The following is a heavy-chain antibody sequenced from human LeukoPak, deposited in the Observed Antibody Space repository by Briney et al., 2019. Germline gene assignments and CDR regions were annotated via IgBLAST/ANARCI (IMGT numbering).Heavy chain of an antibody. V-gene: IGHV1-18*01. CDR3: ARVRYDILTGYYREPTY. D-gene: IGHD3-9*01. CDR1: GYTFTSYG. CDR2: ISAYNGNT. Sequence: ASVKVSCKASGYTFTSYGISWVRQAPGQGLEWMGWISAYNGNTNYAQKLQGRVTMTTDTSTSTAYMELRSLRSDDTAVYYCARVRYDILTGYYREPTYWGQGTLVTVSS. J-gene: IGHJ4*02.